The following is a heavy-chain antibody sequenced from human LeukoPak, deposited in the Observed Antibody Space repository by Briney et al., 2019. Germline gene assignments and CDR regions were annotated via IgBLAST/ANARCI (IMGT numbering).Heavy chain of an antibody. CDR2: IIPILGIV. V-gene: IGHV1-69*04. CDR3: AREARVAGTYQSTAGGDY. D-gene: IGHD1-14*01. Sequence: ASVKVSCKASGGTFSSYAISWVRQAPGQGLEWMGRIIPILGIVNYAQKFQGRVTITADKSTSTAYMELSSLRSEDTAVYYCAREARVAGTYQSTAGGDYWGQGTLVTVSS. J-gene: IGHJ4*02. CDR1: GGTFSSYA.